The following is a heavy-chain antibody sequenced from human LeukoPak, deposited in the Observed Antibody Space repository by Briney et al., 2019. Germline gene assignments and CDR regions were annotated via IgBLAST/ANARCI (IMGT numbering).Heavy chain of an antibody. CDR3: ARDNPSIGDSSGYYYRYFQH. J-gene: IGHJ1*01. CDR2: ISSGSTYI. D-gene: IGHD3-22*01. V-gene: IGHV3-21*01. CDR1: GFTFSSYT. Sequence: PGGSLRLSCAASGFTFSSYTINWVRQAPGKGLEWVSSISSGSTYIYFADSLKGRFTISRDNAKNSLYLQMNSLRAEDTAVYYCARDNPSIGDSSGYYYRYFQHWGQGTLVTVSS.